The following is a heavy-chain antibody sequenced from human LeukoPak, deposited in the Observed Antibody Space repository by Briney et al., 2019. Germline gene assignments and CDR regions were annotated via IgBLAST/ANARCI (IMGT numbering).Heavy chain of an antibody. Sequence: PGGSLRLXCAASGFTFSSYAMSWVRQAPGKGLEWVSAISGSGGSTYYADSVKGRFTVSRDNSKNTLYLQMNSLRAEDTAVYYCAKDRIAATDYWGQGTLVTVSS. J-gene: IGHJ4*02. D-gene: IGHD6-13*01. V-gene: IGHV3-23*01. CDR1: GFTFSSYA. CDR2: ISGSGGST. CDR3: AKDRIAATDY.